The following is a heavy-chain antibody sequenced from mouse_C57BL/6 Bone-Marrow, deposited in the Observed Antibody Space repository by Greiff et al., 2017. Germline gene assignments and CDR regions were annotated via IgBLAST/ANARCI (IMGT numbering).Heavy chain of an antibody. CDR3: ARRGAVVAHFDV. D-gene: IGHD1-1*01. CDR1: GYTFTSYW. CDR2: IDPSDSET. V-gene: IGHV1-52*01. J-gene: IGHJ1*03. Sequence: QVQLKQPGAELVRPGSSVKLSCKASGYTFTSYWMHWVKQRPIQGLEWIGNIDPSDSETHYNQKFKDKATLTVDKSSSTAYMQLSSLTSEDSAVYYGARRGAVVAHFDVWGTGTTVTVSS.